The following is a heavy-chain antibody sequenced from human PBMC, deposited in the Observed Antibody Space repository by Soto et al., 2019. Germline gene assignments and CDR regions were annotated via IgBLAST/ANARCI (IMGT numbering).Heavy chain of an antibody. J-gene: IGHJ4*01. CDR3: ARDPSPYTSGWYVIDF. Sequence: GGSLRLSCTASGFMFSAYAMLWVRQAPGKGLEWVAAMSYDGTNTYYADSVKGRFTISRDNSKNTLFLQMSRLTADDSAVYYCARDPSPYTSGWYVIDFWGLGTLVTVSS. D-gene: IGHD6-19*01. V-gene: IGHV3-30-3*01. CDR1: GFMFSAYA. CDR2: MSYDGTNT.